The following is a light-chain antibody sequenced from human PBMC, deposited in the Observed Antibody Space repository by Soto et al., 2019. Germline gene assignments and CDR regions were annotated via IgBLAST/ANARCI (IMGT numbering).Light chain of an antibody. Sequence: DSQITQSPPTLSASDGDRVIRTCRASQNINKWLAWYQQKPGKAPKFLIYDASTLETGVPSRFSGSGSGTEFTLTISSLQPDDFATFYCQQYDTFPRTFGQGTKVAIK. V-gene: IGKV1-5*01. CDR1: QNINKW. J-gene: IGKJ1*01. CDR3: QQYDTFPRT. CDR2: DAS.